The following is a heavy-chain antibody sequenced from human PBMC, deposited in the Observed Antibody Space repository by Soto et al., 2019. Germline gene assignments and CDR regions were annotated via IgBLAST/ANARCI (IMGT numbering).Heavy chain of an antibody. D-gene: IGHD3-10*01. CDR3: ARGSSSGSSPSGMDV. CDR1: GGSISSGGYY. V-gene: IGHV4-31*03. J-gene: IGHJ6*02. Sequence: SETLSLTCTVSGGSISSGGYYWSWIRQHPGKGLEWIGYIYYSGSAYYNPSLKSRVTISVDTSKNQFSLKLSSVTAADTAVYYCARGSSSGSSPSGMDVWGQGTTVTVSS. CDR2: IYYSGSA.